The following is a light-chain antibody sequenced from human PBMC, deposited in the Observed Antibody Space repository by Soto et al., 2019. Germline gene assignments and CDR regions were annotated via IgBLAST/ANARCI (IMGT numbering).Light chain of an antibody. V-gene: IGKV3-20*01. CDR1: QSVSSSY. CDR2: GAS. Sequence: EIVLTQSPGTVSLSPGERATLSCRASQSVSSSYLAWYQQKPGQAPRLLIYGASTRATGIPARFSGSGSGTEFTLTISSLQSEDFAVYYCQQSGTSPPVAFGGGTKVDIK. J-gene: IGKJ4*01. CDR3: QQSGTSPPVA.